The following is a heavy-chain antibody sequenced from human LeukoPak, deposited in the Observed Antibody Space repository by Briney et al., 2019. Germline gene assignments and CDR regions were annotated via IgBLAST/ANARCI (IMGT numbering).Heavy chain of an antibody. V-gene: IGHV3-33*01. CDR1: GFTFSSYG. Sequence: PGGSLRLSCAASGFTFSSYGMHWVRQAPGKGLEWVAVIWYDGSNKYYADSVKGRFTISRDNSKNTLYLQMNSLRAEDTAVYYCASGVQLEHGGPPGYWGQGTLVTVSS. CDR2: IWYDGSNK. CDR3: ASGVQLEHGGPPGY. J-gene: IGHJ4*02. D-gene: IGHD1-1*01.